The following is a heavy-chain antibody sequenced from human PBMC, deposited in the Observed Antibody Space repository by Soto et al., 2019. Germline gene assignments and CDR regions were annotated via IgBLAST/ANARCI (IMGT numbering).Heavy chain of an antibody. CDR1: GGTFSSYA. Sequence: QVQLVQSGAEVKKPGSSVKVSCKASGGTFSSYAISWVRQAPGQGLEWMGGIIPIFGTANYAQKFQGRVTSTADESTSTAYMELSSLRSEDTAVYYFARDRHYDSVFALFDPWGQGTLVTVSS. CDR3: ARDRHYDSVFALFDP. V-gene: IGHV1-69*01. D-gene: IGHD3-16*01. CDR2: IIPIFGTA. J-gene: IGHJ5*02.